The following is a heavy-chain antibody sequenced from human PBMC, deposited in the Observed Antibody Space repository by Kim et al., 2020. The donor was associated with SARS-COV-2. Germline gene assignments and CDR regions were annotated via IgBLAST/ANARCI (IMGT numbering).Heavy chain of an antibody. CDR3: ARDDGYSSGWYSINYYGMDV. CDR1: GGSISSSSYY. CDR2: IYYSGST. D-gene: IGHD6-19*01. V-gene: IGHV4-39*07. J-gene: IGHJ6*02. Sequence: SETLSLTCTVSGGSISSSSYYWGWIRQPPGKGLEWIGSIYYSGSTYYNPSLKSRVTISVDTSKNQFSLKLSSVTAADTAVYYCARDDGYSSGWYSINYYGMDVWGQGTTVTVSS.